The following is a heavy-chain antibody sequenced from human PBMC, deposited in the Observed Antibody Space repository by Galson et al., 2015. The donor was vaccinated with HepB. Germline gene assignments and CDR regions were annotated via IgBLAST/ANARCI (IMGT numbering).Heavy chain of an antibody. CDR1: GYTFTDYY. CDR3: SRGVTVTDY. V-gene: IGHV1-2*06. CDR2: INPNSGGT. J-gene: IGHJ4*02. Sequence: VKVSCKASGYTFTDYYIHWVRQAPGQGLEGMGRINPNSGGTNFAQKFQGRVTMTRDTSISTAYMELSRLRSDDTAVYYCSRGVTVTDYWGQGTLVTVSS. D-gene: IGHD1-14*01.